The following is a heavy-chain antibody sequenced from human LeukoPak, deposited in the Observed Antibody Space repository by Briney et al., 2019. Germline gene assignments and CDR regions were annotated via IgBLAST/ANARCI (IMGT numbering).Heavy chain of an antibody. CDR1: GFTFSSYW. CDR2: IYSGGRT. Sequence: PGGSLRLSCAASGFTFSSYWMSWVRQAPGRGLEWVSVIYSGGRTFYADSVKGRFTISRDNSKNTLYLQMNSLRAEDTAVYYCAIYDSSGYYNYWGQGTLVTVSS. V-gene: IGHV3-53*01. D-gene: IGHD3-22*01. J-gene: IGHJ4*02. CDR3: AIYDSSGYYNY.